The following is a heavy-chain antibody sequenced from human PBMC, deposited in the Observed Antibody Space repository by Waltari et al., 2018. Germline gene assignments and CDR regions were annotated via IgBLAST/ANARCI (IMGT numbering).Heavy chain of an antibody. V-gene: IGHV1-2*02. J-gene: IGHJ5*02. CDR2: INPNSGGT. CDR3: ARDPACSSTSCYGWFDP. CDR1: GYTFTGYS. D-gene: IGHD2-2*01. Sequence: QVQLVQSGAEVKKPGASVKVSCKASGYTFTGYSMHWVRQPPGQGLEWMGWINPNSGGTNYAQKFQGRVTMTRDTSISTAYMELSRLRSDDTAVYYCARDPACSSTSCYGWFDPWGQGTLVTVSS.